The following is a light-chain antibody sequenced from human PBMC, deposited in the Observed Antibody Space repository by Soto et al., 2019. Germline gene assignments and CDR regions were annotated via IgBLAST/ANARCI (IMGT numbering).Light chain of an antibody. CDR3: QQYMSYS. V-gene: IGKV1-5*01. Sequence: DIQMTQSPSTLSASVGDRVTITCRASQSISNRLAWYQQKPGKAPKVLIYHASTLESGVPSRFSGSGSGTEFTLTISSLQPDDFATYYCQQYMSYSFGQGTKVDIK. CDR2: HAS. CDR1: QSISNR. J-gene: IGKJ1*01.